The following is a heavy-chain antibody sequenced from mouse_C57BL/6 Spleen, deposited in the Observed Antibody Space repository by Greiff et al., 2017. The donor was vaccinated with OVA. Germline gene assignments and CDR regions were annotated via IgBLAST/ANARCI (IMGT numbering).Heavy chain of an antibody. D-gene: IGHD2-5*01. Sequence: EVKLVESGEGLVKPGGSLKLSCAASGFTFSSYAMSWVRQTPEKRLEWVAYISSGGDYIYYADTVKGRFTISRDNARNTLYLQMSSLKSEDTAMYYCTRDGGYSNYCWYYFDYWGQGTTLTVSS. J-gene: IGHJ2*01. CDR3: TRDGGYSNYCWYYFDY. CDR2: ISSGGDYI. CDR1: GFTFSSYA. V-gene: IGHV5-9-1*02.